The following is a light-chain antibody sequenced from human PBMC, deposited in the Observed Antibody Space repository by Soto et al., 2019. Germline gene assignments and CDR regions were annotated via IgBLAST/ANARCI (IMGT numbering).Light chain of an antibody. CDR3: SSYAGSNIVV. V-gene: IGLV2-8*01. J-gene: IGLJ2*01. Sequence: HSALTQPSSASGSPGQSVTISCTGTSSDVGGYNFVSWYQQHPGKAPKLMIYEVSERPSGVPDRFSGSKSGNTASLTVSGLQAEDEADYYCSSYAGSNIVVFGGGTKLTVL. CDR2: EVS. CDR1: SSDVGGYNF.